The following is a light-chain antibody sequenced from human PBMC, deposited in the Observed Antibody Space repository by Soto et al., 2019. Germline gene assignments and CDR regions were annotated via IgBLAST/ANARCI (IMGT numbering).Light chain of an antibody. Sequence: IKMSQSPSTLSASVGDRVTITCRASQGISGWLAWYQQKPGKAPKLLIYGASTLQGGVPSRFSGSGSGTDFTLTISSLQPEDFATYYCQQSYTTSITFGQGTRLEI. CDR1: QGISGW. V-gene: IGKV1-39*01. J-gene: IGKJ5*01. CDR3: QQSYTTSIT. CDR2: GAS.